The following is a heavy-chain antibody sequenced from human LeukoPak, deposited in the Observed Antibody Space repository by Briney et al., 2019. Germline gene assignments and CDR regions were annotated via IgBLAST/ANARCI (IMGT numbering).Heavy chain of an antibody. CDR2: ISYDGSNK. Sequence: GRSLRLSCAASGFTFNSYVMHWVRQAPGKGLEWVAVISYDGSNKYSADSVKGRFTISRDNSKDTLFLQMNSLKADDTAVYYCAKASRQAAVASPLGYWGQGTLVTVSS. CDR3: AKASRQAAVASPLGY. J-gene: IGHJ4*02. D-gene: IGHD6-19*01. V-gene: IGHV3-30*18. CDR1: GFTFNSYV.